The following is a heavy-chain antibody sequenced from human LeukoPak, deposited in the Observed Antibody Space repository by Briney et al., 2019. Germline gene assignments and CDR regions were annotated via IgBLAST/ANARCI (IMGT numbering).Heavy chain of an antibody. CDR1: GGSISSGGYY. J-gene: IGHJ5*02. CDR2: IYYSGST. Sequence: SQTLSLTCTVSGGSISSGGYYWSWIRQHPGKGLEWIGYIYYSGSTYYNPSLKSRVTISVDTSKNQFSLKLSSVTAADTAVYYCARGMGYQLLSGWFDPWGQGTLVTVSS. CDR3: ARGMGYQLLSGWFDP. V-gene: IGHV4-31*03. D-gene: IGHD2-2*01.